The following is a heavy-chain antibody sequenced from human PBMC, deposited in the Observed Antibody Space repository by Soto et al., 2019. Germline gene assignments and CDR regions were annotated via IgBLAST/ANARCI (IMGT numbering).Heavy chain of an antibody. J-gene: IGHJ5*02. Sequence: GGSLRLSCAASGFTFSSYWMSWVRQAPGKGPEWVANIKQEGTERNYLDSVKGRFTISRDNAKKSLYLQMVSLRAEDTAVYYCVRLWDYGTYYWFDHWGQGSLVTVSS. V-gene: IGHV3-7*01. CDR3: VRLWDYGTYYWFDH. CDR1: GFTFSSYW. D-gene: IGHD4-17*01. CDR2: IKQEGTER.